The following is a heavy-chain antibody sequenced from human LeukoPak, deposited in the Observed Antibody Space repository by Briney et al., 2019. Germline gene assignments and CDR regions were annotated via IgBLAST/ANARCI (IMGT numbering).Heavy chain of an antibody. CDR2: MNPNDGDT. V-gene: IGHV1-2*02. CDR1: GYTFTSYD. D-gene: IGHD2-2*01. CDR3: ARANFLYCSSTTCLFDY. Sequence: ASVKVSCKASGYTFTSYDINWVRQATGQGLEWMGWMNPNDGDTNYAQKFQGRVTMTRDTSISTAHMEVCRLRSDDTAVYYCARANFLYCSSTTCLFDYWGQGTLVTVSS. J-gene: IGHJ4*02.